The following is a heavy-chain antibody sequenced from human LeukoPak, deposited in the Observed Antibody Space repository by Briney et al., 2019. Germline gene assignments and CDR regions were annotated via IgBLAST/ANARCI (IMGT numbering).Heavy chain of an antibody. CDR3: ARSPYYYDSSGDPPYYMDV. CDR1: GGSISSSSYY. Sequence: SETLSLTCTVSGGSISSSSYYWGWIRQPPGKGLEWIGIIYYSGSTYYNPSLKSRVTISVDTSKNQFSLKLSSVTAADTAVYYCARSPYYYDSSGDPPYYMDVWGKGTTVTVSS. D-gene: IGHD3-22*01. CDR2: IYYSGST. J-gene: IGHJ6*03. V-gene: IGHV4-39*07.